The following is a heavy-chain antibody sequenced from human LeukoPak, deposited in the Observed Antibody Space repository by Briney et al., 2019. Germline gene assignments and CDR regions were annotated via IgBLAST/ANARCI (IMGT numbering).Heavy chain of an antibody. Sequence: SETLSLTCTVSGGSISSYYWSWIRQPAGKGLEWIERIYTSGSTNYNPSLKSRVTMSVDTSKNQFSLKLSSVTAADTAVYYCARVGYCSSTSCSGAEYFQHWGQGTLVTVSS. CDR1: GGSISSYY. CDR3: ARVGYCSSTSCSGAEYFQH. J-gene: IGHJ1*01. V-gene: IGHV4-4*07. D-gene: IGHD2-2*01. CDR2: IYTSGST.